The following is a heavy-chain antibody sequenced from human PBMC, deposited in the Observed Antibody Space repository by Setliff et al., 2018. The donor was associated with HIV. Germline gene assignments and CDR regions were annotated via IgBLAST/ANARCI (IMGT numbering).Heavy chain of an antibody. CDR3: AKDGISGGAYPPYYFDY. CDR1: GFTFRSHW. CDR2: INSDGSFT. Sequence: QPGGSLRLSCAGSGFTFRSHWMNWVRQVPGKGLVWVSRINSDGSFTNYADSVKGRFTISRDNSKNTLYLLMNGLRVEDTAVYYCAKDGISGGAYPPYYFDYWGHGTLVTVSS. V-gene: IGHV3-74*01. D-gene: IGHD2-15*01. J-gene: IGHJ4*01.